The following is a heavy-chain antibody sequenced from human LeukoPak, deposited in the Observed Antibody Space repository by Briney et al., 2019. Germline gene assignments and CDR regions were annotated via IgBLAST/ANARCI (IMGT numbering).Heavy chain of an antibody. CDR1: GGSFSGYY. V-gene: IGHV4-34*01. CDR3: ARERGSSTSCPACMDV. D-gene: IGHD2-2*01. CDR2: INHSGST. Sequence: SETLSLTCAVYGGSFSGYYWSWIRQPPGKGLEWIGEINHSGSTNYNPSLKSRVTISVDTSKNQFSLKLSSVTAADTAVYYCARERGSSTSCPACMDVWGQGTTVTVSS. J-gene: IGHJ6*02.